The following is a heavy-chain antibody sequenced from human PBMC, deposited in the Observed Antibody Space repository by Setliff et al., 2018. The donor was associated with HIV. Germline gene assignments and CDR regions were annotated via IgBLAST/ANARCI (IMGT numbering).Heavy chain of an antibody. CDR2: VNHNGNI. V-gene: IGHV4-34*01. CDR3: ARGVQAQVVLMSYVKGRFDP. CDR1: GLPFGNYY. D-gene: IGHD2-8*01. J-gene: IGHJ5*02. Sequence: SETLSLTCGLNGLPFGNYYWNWIRQSPGKGLEWIVEVNHNGNINYNPSLQSRVTVSVDTSKPHYSLKMNSVTAADTAKYFCARGVQAQVVLMSYVKGRFDPWGQGTQVTVSS.